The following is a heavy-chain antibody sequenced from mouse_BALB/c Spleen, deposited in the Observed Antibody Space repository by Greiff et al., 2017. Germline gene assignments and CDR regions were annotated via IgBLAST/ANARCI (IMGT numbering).Heavy chain of an antibody. CDR3: ARDMESDYAMDY. CDR2: IRNKANGYTT. Sequence: EVQVVESGGGLVQPGGSLRLSCATSGFTFTDYYMSWVRQPPGKALEWLGFIRNKANGYTTEYSASVKGRFTISRDNSQSILYLQMNTLRAEDSATYYCARDMESDYAMDYWGQGTSVTVSS. CDR1: GFTFTDYY. V-gene: IGHV7-3*02. J-gene: IGHJ4*01. D-gene: IGHD6-2*01.